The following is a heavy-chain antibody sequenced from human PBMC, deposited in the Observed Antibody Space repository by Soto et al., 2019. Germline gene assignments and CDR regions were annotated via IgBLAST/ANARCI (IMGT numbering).Heavy chain of an antibody. CDR3: ARGRGGSYGGNSAHFDI. CDR2: IWYDGSKK. CDR1: GFTFSGFG. J-gene: IGHJ3*02. Sequence: QVQLVESGGGVVQPGTSLRLSCEGSGFTFSGFGMHWVRQAPGKGLEWVAVIWYDGSKKYYADCVKGRFTISRDNSKNALYRQMNSLSAEDTAVYYCARGRGGSYGGNSAHFDIWGQGTLVTVSS. V-gene: IGHV3-33*01. D-gene: IGHD4-17*01.